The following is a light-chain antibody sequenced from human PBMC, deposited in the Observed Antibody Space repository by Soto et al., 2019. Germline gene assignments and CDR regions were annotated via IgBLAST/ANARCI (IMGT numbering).Light chain of an antibody. CDR1: SSDVGYYNY. J-gene: IGLJ2*01. Sequence: QSALTQPPSASGSPGQSVTISCTGTSSDVGYYNYVSWFQQHPGKAPKLMIYEVSNRPSGVPDRFSGSKSGNTASLTVSGLQAEDEAEYFCTSYAATYIVLFGGGTKVTVL. CDR2: EVS. CDR3: TSYAATYIVL. V-gene: IGLV2-8*01.